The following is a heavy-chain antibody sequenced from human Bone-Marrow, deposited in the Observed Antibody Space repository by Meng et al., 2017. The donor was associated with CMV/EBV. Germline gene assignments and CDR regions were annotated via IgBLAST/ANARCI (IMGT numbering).Heavy chain of an antibody. CDR1: GFTFSSYG. Sequence: SCKASGFTFSSYGMHWVRQAPGKGLEWVAFIRYDGSNKYYADSVKGRFTISRDNSKNTLYLQMNSLRAEDTAVYYCAKDGGYSYVSYYYYYGMDVWGQGTTVTVSS. V-gene: IGHV3-30*02. D-gene: IGHD5-18*01. J-gene: IGHJ6*02. CDR3: AKDGGYSYVSYYYYYGMDV. CDR2: IRYDGSNK.